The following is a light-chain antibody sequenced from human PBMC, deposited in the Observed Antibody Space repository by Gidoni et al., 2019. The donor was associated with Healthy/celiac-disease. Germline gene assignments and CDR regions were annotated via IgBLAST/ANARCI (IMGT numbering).Light chain of an antibody. CDR2: DAS. Sequence: DIQMTQSPSSLSASVGDRVTITCQASQDISNYLNWYQQKPGKAPKLLSYDASNLETGGPSRFSGSGSGTDFTFTISSLQPEDIATYHCQQYDKLTWTFGQGTKVEIK. CDR1: QDISNY. J-gene: IGKJ1*01. V-gene: IGKV1-33*01. CDR3: QQYDKLTWT.